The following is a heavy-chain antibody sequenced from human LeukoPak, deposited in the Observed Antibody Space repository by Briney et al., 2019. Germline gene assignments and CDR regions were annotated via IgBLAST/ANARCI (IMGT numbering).Heavy chain of an antibody. V-gene: IGHV1-2*02. J-gene: IGHJ6*02. CDR1: GYTFTGYY. Sequence: RASVKVSFKASGYTFTGYYMHWVRQAPGQGLEWMGWISPNSGGTNYAQKFQGRVTMTRDTSISTAYMELSRLRSDDTAVYYCASPRDPTTYCSSTSCQPNYYYYYGMDVWGQGTTVTVSS. D-gene: IGHD2-2*01. CDR3: ASPRDPTTYCSSTSCQPNYYYYYGMDV. CDR2: ISPNSGGT.